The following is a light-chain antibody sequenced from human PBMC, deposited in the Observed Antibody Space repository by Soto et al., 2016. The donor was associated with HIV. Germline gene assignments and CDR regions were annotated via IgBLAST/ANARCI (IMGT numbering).Light chain of an antibody. V-gene: IGKV1-17*01. CDR3: QHYNGYSRT. CDR1: QGIRNA. Sequence: IQMTQSPSSLSASVGDRVTITCRASQGIRNALGWYQQKPGKAPELLTYAASSLRSGVPLRFSGSGSGTEFTLTVSSLQPDDFATYYCQHYNGYSRTFGEGTKVEL. J-gene: IGKJ1*01. CDR2: AAS.